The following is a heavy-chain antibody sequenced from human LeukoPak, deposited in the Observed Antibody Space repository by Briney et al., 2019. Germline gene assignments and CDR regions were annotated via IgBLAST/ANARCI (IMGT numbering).Heavy chain of an antibody. Sequence: GGSLRLSCAASGFTLNSYWMNWVRQAPGKGLEWVANIKQDGSETYYVDSVKGRFTISRDNAKNLLSLQMNTLRAEDTAVYYCARDHGDYYYGMDVWGQGTTVTVSS. D-gene: IGHD4-17*01. CDR2: IKQDGSET. V-gene: IGHV3-7*01. J-gene: IGHJ6*02. CDR3: ARDHGDYYYGMDV. CDR1: GFTLNSYW.